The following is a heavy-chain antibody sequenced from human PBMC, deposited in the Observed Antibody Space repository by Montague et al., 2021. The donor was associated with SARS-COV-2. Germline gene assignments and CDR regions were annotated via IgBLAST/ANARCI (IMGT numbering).Heavy chain of an antibody. CDR1: GFTFSSYS. CDR2: ISSSSNYI. CDR3: ARETNWSYGSSFDY. D-gene: IGHD1-26*01. J-gene: IGHJ4*02. V-gene: IGHV3-21*01. Sequence: SLRLSCAASGFTFSSYSMNWVRQAPGKGLEWVSSISSSSNYIYYADSVKGRFTISRDNAKNSLYLQMNSLRAEDTAVYYCARETNWSYGSSFDYWGQGTLVTVSS.